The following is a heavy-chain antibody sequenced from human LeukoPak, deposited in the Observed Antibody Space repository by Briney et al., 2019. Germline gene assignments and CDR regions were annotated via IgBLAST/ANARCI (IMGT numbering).Heavy chain of an antibody. D-gene: IGHD3-3*01. Sequence: RASVKVSCKASGYTFTGYYMHWVRQAPGQGLEWMGWTNPNSGGTNYAQRFQGRVTMTRDTSISTAYMELSRLRSDDTAVYYCARDLHWEVYDFWTLFDPWGQGTLVTLSS. CDR3: ARDLHWEVYDFWTLFDP. V-gene: IGHV1-2*02. CDR1: GYTFTGYY. J-gene: IGHJ5*02. CDR2: TNPNSGGT.